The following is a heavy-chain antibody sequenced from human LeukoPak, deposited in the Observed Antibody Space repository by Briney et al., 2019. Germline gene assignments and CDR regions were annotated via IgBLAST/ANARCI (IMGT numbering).Heavy chain of an antibody. V-gene: IGHV4-4*07. CDR1: GGSISSYY. CDR2: IYTSGST. J-gene: IGHJ4*02. D-gene: IGHD3-22*01. Sequence: SETLSLTCTVSGGSISSYYWSWIRQPAGKGLEWIGRIYTSGSTNYNPSLKSRVTISVDTSKNQFSLKLSSVTAADTAVYYCARGYNYYDSSGYLYYFDYWGQGTLVTVSS. CDR3: ARGYNYYDSSGYLYYFDY.